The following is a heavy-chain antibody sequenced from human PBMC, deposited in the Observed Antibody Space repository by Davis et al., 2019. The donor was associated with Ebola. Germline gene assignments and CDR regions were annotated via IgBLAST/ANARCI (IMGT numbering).Heavy chain of an antibody. CDR2: IIPILGIA. CDR1: GGTFSSYA. Sequence: AASVKVSCKASGGTFSSYAISWVRQAPGQGLEWMGRIIPILGIANYAQKFQGRVTITADKSTSTAYMELRSLRSDDTAVYYCARDRGGPNYYGMDVWGQGTTVTVSS. V-gene: IGHV1-69*04. CDR3: ARDRGGPNYYGMDV. J-gene: IGHJ6*02. D-gene: IGHD4-23*01.